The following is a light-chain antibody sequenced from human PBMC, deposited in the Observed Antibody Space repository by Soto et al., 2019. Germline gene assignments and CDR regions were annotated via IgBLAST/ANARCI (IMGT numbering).Light chain of an antibody. CDR3: QQLNSYPLT. V-gene: IGKV1-9*01. CDR1: LGISSY. J-gene: IGKJ4*01. CDR2: AAS. Sequence: IHLTQSPSSLSASVGDRVTITCRASLGISSYLAWYQQKPGKAPNLLIYAASTLQSGVPSRFSGSGSGTDFTLTISSLQPEDFATYYCQQLNSYPLTFGGGTKVDIK.